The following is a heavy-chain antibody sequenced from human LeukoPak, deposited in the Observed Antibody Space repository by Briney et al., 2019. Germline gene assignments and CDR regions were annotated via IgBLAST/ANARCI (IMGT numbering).Heavy chain of an antibody. D-gene: IGHD5-24*01. V-gene: IGHV3-9*01. CDR1: GFTFDDYA. CDR3: AKTRDGRDGYNPYWYFDL. CDR2: ISWNSGSI. J-gene: IGHJ2*01. Sequence: PGGSLRLSCAASGFTFDDYAMHWVRQAPGKGLEWVSGISWNSGSIGYADSVKGRFTISRDNAKNSLYLQMNSLRAEDTALYYCAKTRDGRDGYNPYWYFDLWGRGTLVTVSS.